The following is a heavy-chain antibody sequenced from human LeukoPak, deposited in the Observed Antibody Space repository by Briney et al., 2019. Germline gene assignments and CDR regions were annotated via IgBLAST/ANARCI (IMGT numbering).Heavy chain of an antibody. CDR3: ARAKPVVPAAVRYYYYYMDV. V-gene: IGHV1-69*05. CDR2: IIPIFGTA. CDR1: GGTFSSYA. J-gene: IGHJ6*03. Sequence: SVKVSCKASGGTFSSYAISWVRQAPGQGLEWMGGIIPIFGTANYAQKFQGRDTITTDESTSTAYMELSSLRSEDTAVYYCARAKPVVPAAVRYYYYYMDVWGKGTTVTVSS. D-gene: IGHD2-2*01.